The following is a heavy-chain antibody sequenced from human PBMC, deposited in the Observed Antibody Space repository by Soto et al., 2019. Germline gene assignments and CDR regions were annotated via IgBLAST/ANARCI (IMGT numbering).Heavy chain of an antibody. CDR1: GYTFTGYY. Sequence: ASVKVSCKASGYTFTGYYMHWVRQAPGQGLEWMGWINPNSGGTNYAQKFQGRVTMTRDTSISTAYMELSRLRSDDTAVYYCARNLGVNDYGDYYLDYWGQGTLVTVSS. CDR3: ARNLGVNDYGDYYLDY. D-gene: IGHD4-17*01. CDR2: INPNSGGT. J-gene: IGHJ4*02. V-gene: IGHV1-2*02.